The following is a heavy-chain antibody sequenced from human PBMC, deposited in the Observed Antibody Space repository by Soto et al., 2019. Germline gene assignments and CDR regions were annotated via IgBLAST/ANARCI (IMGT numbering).Heavy chain of an antibody. V-gene: IGHV4-31*03. Sequence: QVQLQESGPGLVKPSQTLSLTCTVSGGSISSGGYYWSWIRQHPGKGLEWIGYIYYSGSTYYNPSLKSRVTISVDTSKNQFSLKLSSVTAADTAVYYCAIATYYDFWSGPANEYFQHWGQGTLVTVSS. J-gene: IGHJ1*01. CDR2: IYYSGST. CDR1: GGSISSGGYY. D-gene: IGHD3-3*01. CDR3: AIATYYDFWSGPANEYFQH.